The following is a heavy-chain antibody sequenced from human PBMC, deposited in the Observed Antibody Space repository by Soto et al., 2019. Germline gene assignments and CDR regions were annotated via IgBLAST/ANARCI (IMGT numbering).Heavy chain of an antibody. CDR3: AKEWGGGAVVPDY. Sequence: QVQLVESGGGVVQPGRSLRLSCAASGFSFSSYGIHWVRQAPGKGLEWVAVIWYDGSNEYYADSVKGRFSISRNNSKDTVDRQKDRLRAGDAGVFYCAKEWGGGAVVPDYWGQGTLVTVSS. J-gene: IGHJ4*02. CDR1: GFSFSSYG. CDR2: IWYDGSNE. V-gene: IGHV3-33*06. D-gene: IGHD2-21*01.